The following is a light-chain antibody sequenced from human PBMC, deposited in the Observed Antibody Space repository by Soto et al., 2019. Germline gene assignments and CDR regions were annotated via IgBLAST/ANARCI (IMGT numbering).Light chain of an antibody. J-gene: IGKJ1*01. CDR3: QQYNNWTQT. CDR2: GAS. V-gene: IGKV3-15*01. Sequence: EIVMTQSPATLSVSPGERATLSCSASQSVSSNLAWYQQKPGQAPRLLIYGASTRATGIPARFSGSGSGTEFTLTISSLQSEDVAVYYCQQYNNWTQTFGHGTKVDIK. CDR1: QSVSSN.